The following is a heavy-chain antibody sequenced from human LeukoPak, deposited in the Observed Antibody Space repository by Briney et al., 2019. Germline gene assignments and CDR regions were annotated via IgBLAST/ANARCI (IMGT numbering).Heavy chain of an antibody. J-gene: IGHJ6*02. V-gene: IGHV1-8*01. Sequence: ASVKVSCKASGYTFTSYDINWVRQATGQGLEWMGWMNPNSGNTGYAQKFQGRVTMTRNTSISTAYMELSSLRSEDTAVYHCARARTGYYYYGMDVWGQGTTVTVSS. CDR1: GYTFTSYD. CDR3: ARARTGYYYYGMDV. D-gene: IGHD1-1*01. CDR2: MNPNSGNT.